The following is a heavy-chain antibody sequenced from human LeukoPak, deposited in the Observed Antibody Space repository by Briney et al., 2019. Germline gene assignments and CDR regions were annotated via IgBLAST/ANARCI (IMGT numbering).Heavy chain of an antibody. J-gene: IGHJ4*02. CDR1: GASFNSSTDY. Sequence: KASETLSLTCTVSGASFNSSTDYWGWVRQPPGKGLEWIGNIYRSGDTYYNPSLKSRLSISVDTSKNQFSLKLSSVTAADTAVYYCCVMKGDYGSGNFYTLSFDSWGQGTLVTVSS. CDR2: IYRSGDT. V-gene: IGHV4-39*01. D-gene: IGHD3-10*01. CDR3: CVMKGDYGSGNFYTLSFDS.